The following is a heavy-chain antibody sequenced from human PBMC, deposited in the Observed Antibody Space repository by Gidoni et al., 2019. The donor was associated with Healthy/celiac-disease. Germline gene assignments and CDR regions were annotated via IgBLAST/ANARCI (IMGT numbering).Heavy chain of an antibody. CDR2: ISGSGGST. Sequence: EVQLLESGAGLVQPGGSLRLSCAASGFTFSSYAMRWVRQAPGKGLEWVSTISGSGGSTYYADSVKGRFSISRDNSKNTLYLQMNSLRAEDKAVYYCAKDLWYRRGWSEVMARFFDYWGQGTLVTVSS. CDR3: AKDLWYRRGWSEVMARFFDY. V-gene: IGHV3-23*01. CDR1: GFTFSSYA. J-gene: IGHJ4*02. D-gene: IGHD6-19*01.